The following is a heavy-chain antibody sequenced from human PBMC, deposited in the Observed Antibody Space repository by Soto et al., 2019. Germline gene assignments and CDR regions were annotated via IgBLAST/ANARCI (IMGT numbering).Heavy chain of an antibody. V-gene: IGHV1-18*01. Sequence: QVQLVQSGPEVQKPGASVKVSCKASGYTFTSYTISWVRQAPGQGLEWLGWVNVYNGKTNYAQQFQGRVTVTTDTFTAQAYMELSSLRYDDTAIYYCARERVGATAGGQPFDYWGQGTVLTVSS. D-gene: IGHD1-26*01. CDR2: VNVYNGKT. CDR1: GYTFTSYT. CDR3: ARERVGATAGGQPFDY. J-gene: IGHJ4*02.